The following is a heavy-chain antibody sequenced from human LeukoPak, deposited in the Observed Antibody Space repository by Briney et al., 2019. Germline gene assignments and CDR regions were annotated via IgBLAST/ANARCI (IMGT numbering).Heavy chain of an antibody. CDR3: AKSRGSGLFDY. CDR2: ISGSGVST. Sequence: PGGSLRLSCAASGFTFSSYWMSWVRQAPGKGLEWVSGISGSGVSTYFADSVKGRFTISRDNSKNTLYLQMNSLRAEDTAVYYCAKSRGSGLFDYWGQGTLVTVAS. J-gene: IGHJ4*02. CDR1: GFTFSSYW. D-gene: IGHD3-10*01. V-gene: IGHV3-23*01.